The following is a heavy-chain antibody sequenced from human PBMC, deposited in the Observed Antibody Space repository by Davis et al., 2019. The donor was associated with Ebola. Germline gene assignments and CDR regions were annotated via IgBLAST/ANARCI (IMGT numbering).Heavy chain of an antibody. CDR3: ARHYSSSSVDYYYYGMDV. CDR2: IYPGDSDT. Sequence: GESLKISCKGSGYSFTSYWIGWVRQMPGKGLEWMGIIYPGDSDTRYSPSFQGQVTISADKSISTAYLQWSSLKASDTAMYYCARHYSSSSVDYYYYGMDVWGQGTTVTVSS. J-gene: IGHJ6*02. D-gene: IGHD6-6*01. CDR1: GYSFTSYW. V-gene: IGHV5-51*01.